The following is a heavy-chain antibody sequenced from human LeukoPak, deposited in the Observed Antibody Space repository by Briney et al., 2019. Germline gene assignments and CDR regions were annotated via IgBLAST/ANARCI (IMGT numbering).Heavy chain of an antibody. Sequence: GESLRLSCAASGFTFTTYWLGWVRQPPGKGLEWVANIKQDGTEKYYVDSVKGRFTISRDNAKNSLYLQMNTLRAEDTAVYYCARAPYSYSLIPFDYWGQGTLVTVSS. CDR1: GFTFTTYW. CDR2: IKQDGTEK. CDR3: ARAPYSYSLIPFDY. D-gene: IGHD3-10*01. J-gene: IGHJ4*02. V-gene: IGHV3-7*01.